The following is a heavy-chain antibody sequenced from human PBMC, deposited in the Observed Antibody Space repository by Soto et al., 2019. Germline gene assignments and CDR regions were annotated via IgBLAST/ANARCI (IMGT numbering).Heavy chain of an antibody. V-gene: IGHV1-69*13. J-gene: IGHJ5*02. D-gene: IGHD6-19*01. CDR3: ARVPIYSSGWYLGWFDP. CDR2: IIPIFGTA. Sequence: ASVKVSCKASGGTFSSYAISWVRQAPGQGLEWMGGIIPIFGTANYAQKFQGRVTITADESTSTAYMELSSLRSEDTAVYYCARVPIYSSGWYLGWFDPWGQGTLVTVSS. CDR1: GGTFSSYA.